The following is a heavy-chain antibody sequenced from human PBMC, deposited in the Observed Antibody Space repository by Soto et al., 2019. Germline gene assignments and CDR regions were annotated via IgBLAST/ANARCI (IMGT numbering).Heavy chain of an antibody. V-gene: IGHV1-18*01. CDR1: GYTFTSYG. D-gene: IGHD6-13*01. CDR3: ARVPSKQQLVLKGKGDPPGDYY. Sequence: QVQLVQSGAEVKKPGASVKVSCKASGYTFTSYGISWVRQAPGQGLEWMGWISAYNGNTNYAQKLQGRCTMTTDTSTSTAYMELRSLRSDDTAVYYCARVPSKQQLVLKGKGDPPGDYYWGQGTLVTVSS. J-gene: IGHJ4*02. CDR2: ISAYNGNT.